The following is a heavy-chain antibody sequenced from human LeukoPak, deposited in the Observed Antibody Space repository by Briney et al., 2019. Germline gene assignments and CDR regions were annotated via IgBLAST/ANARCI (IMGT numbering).Heavy chain of an antibody. CDR2: ISAYNGNT. Sequence: ASVKVSCKASGYTFTSYGISWVRQAPGQGLEGMGWISAYNGNTNYAQKLQGRVTMTTDTSTSTAYMELRSLRSDDTAVYYCARDDPVVPAAIPGDYWGQGTLVTVSS. J-gene: IGHJ4*02. CDR1: GYTFTSYG. D-gene: IGHD2-2*02. V-gene: IGHV1-18*01. CDR3: ARDDPVVPAAIPGDY.